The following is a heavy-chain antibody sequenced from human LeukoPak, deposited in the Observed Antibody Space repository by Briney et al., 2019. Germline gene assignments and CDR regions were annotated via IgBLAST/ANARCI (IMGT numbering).Heavy chain of an antibody. CDR1: GYSISSGYY. Sequence: SETLSLTCTVSGYSISSGYYWGWIRQPPGKGLEWIGSIYHSGSTYYNPSLKSRVTISVDTSKNQFSLKLSSVTAADTAMYYCASVGASGYWGQGTLVTVSS. V-gene: IGHV4-38-2*02. D-gene: IGHD1-26*01. CDR3: ASVGASGY. CDR2: IYHSGST. J-gene: IGHJ4*02.